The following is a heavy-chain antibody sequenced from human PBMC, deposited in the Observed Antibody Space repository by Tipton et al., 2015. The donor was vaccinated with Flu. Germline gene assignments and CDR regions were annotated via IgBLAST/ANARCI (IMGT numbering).Heavy chain of an antibody. V-gene: IGHV4-4*07. CDR1: GGSISSYY. J-gene: IGHJ4*02. Sequence: TLSLTCTVSGGSISSYYWTWIRQPAGKGLEWIGRTYTSGSTKYNPSLKSRVTMSVDTSKNHFSLKLSSVTAADTAVYYCARLRANYYDSSGYSDYWGQGTLVTVSS. D-gene: IGHD3-22*01. CDR3: ARLRANYYDSSGYSDY. CDR2: TYTSGST.